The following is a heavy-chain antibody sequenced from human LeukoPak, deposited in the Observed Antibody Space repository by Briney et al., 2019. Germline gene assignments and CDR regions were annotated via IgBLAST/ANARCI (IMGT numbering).Heavy chain of an antibody. J-gene: IGHJ3*02. D-gene: IGHD2-15*01. Sequence: VASVKVSCKASGGTFSSYAISWVRQAPGQGLEWMGRIIPILGIANYAQKFQGRVTITADKSTSTAYMELRSLRSDDTAVYYCARDIGYCSGGSCYGARDDAFDIWGQGTMVTVSS. V-gene: IGHV1-69*04. CDR2: IIPILGIA. CDR1: GGTFSSYA. CDR3: ARDIGYCSGGSCYGARDDAFDI.